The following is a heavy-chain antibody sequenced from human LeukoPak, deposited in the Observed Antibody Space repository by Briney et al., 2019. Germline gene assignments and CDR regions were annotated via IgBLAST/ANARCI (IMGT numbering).Heavy chain of an antibody. Sequence: PSETLSLTCAVYGGSFSGYYWSWIRQPPGKGLEWIGKINHSGGTDYNPSLKSRVTISVDTSTNQFSLKLTSVTAADTAVYYCARGPVGIVGGRSSWFDPWGQGTLVIVSS. CDR2: INHSGGT. J-gene: IGHJ5*02. D-gene: IGHD1-26*01. CDR3: ARGPVGIVGGRSSWFDP. CDR1: GGSFSGYY. V-gene: IGHV4-34*01.